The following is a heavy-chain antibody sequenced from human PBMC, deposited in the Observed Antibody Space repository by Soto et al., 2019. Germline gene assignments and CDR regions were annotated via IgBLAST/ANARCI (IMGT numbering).Heavy chain of an antibody. Sequence: GGSLRLSCAASGFTFDDYAMHWVRQAPGKGLEWVSGISWNSGSIGYADSVKGRFTISRDNAKNSLYLQMNSLRAEDTALYYCAKTGIWGSGPALKDYMDVWGKGTTVTVSS. J-gene: IGHJ6*03. CDR1: GFTFDDYA. CDR2: ISWNSGSI. D-gene: IGHD1-26*01. CDR3: AKTGIWGSGPALKDYMDV. V-gene: IGHV3-9*01.